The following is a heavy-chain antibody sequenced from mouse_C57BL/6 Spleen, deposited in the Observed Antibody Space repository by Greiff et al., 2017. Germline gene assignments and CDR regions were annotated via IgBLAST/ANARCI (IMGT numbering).Heavy chain of an antibody. Sequence: VQLQQPGAELVKPGASVKLSCKASGYTFTSYWMQWVKQRPGQGLEWIGEIDPSDSYTNYNQKFKGKATLTVDTSSSTAYMQLSSLTSEDSAVYYCARRGRSSGGYAMDYWGQGTSVTVSS. CDR1: GYTFTSYW. CDR3: ARRGRSSGGYAMDY. D-gene: IGHD1-1*01. CDR2: IDPSDSYT. J-gene: IGHJ4*01. V-gene: IGHV1-50*01.